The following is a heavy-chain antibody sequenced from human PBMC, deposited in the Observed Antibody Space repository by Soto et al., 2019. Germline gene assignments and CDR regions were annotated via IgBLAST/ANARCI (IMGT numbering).Heavy chain of an antibody. J-gene: IGHJ4*02. CDR2: MNPNSGNT. V-gene: IGHV1-8*01. CDR3: GGGGLDISGYHVDY. D-gene: IGHD3-22*01. CDR1: GYTFTSYD. Sequence: QVQLVQSGAEVKKPGASVKVSCKASGYTFTSYDINWVRQATGQGLEWIGWMNPNSGNTGYAQKFQGRVTMTRNTSIRTADMELSSLRSEDTPVYYCGGGGLDISGYHVDYCGQGTLVTVSS.